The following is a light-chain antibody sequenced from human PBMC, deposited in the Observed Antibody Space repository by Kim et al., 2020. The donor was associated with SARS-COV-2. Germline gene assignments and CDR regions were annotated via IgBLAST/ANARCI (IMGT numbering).Light chain of an antibody. CDR2: GAS. CDR3: QRYNYWPPRT. Sequence: EIVMTQSPVTVSVSPGERATLSCRASQSVNTNLAWYQQRPGQAPRLLIYGASTSATVVPARVSGSGSGTEITLTISSLQSEDFALYYYQRYNYWPPRTFGGGTKVDIK. J-gene: IGKJ4*02. CDR1: QSVNTN. V-gene: IGKV3-15*01.